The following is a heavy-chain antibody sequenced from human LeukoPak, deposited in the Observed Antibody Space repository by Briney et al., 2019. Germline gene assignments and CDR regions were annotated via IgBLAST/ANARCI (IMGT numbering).Heavy chain of an antibody. V-gene: IGHV4-59*03. CDR2: IYYSGST. CDR3: AAETFDAFDI. Sequence: SETLSLTCAVSGGAMSSSYWSWIRQPPGKGLEWIGYIYYSGSTYYSPSLKSRVTISVDTSKNQFSLKLSSVTAADTAVYYCAAETFDAFDIWGQGTMVTVSS. CDR1: GGAMSSSY. J-gene: IGHJ3*02.